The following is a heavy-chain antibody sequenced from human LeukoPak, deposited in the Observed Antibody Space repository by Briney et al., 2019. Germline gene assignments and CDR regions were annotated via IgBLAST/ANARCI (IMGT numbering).Heavy chain of an antibody. V-gene: IGHV6-1*01. CDR2: TYYRSKYYY. CDR1: GDSVSSNSAA. CDR3: ARGQWDYGDYFRFDS. J-gene: IGHJ4*02. Sequence: SQTLSLTCAISGDSVSSNSAAWNWIRQSPSRGLEWLGRTYYRSKYYYDYAVSVKSRITINPDTSKNQFSLQLNSVTPEDTAVYYCARGQWDYGDYFRFDSWGQGTLVTVSS. D-gene: IGHD4-17*01.